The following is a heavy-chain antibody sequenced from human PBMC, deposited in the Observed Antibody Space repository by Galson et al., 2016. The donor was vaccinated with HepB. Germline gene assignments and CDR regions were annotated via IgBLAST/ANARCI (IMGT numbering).Heavy chain of an antibody. CDR2: VFLGGST. Sequence: SLRLSCAASGFTVSDYYMPWVRLAPGKGLEWVSVVFLGGSTYYAQSVEGRFTISRDDSKNTLHLQMNSLTAEDTAVYFCARTSYRECTGTHCVNFRYYYYFMDVWGKGTTVTVSS. D-gene: IGHD2-8*02. J-gene: IGHJ6*03. CDR3: ARTSYRECTGTHCVNFRYYYYFMDV. V-gene: IGHV3-53*01. CDR1: GFTVSDYY.